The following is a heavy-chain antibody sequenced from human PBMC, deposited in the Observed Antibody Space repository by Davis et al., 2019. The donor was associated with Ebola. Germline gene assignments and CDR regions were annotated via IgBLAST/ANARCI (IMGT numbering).Heavy chain of an antibody. J-gene: IGHJ5*02. D-gene: IGHD3-10*01. CDR3: ARLLMVRGSNWFDP. V-gene: IGHV4-38-2*02. Sequence: MPSETLSLTCTVSGYSVSSGYYWGLIRQPPGKGLEWIGYIYYSGSTYYNPSLKSRVTISVDTSKNQFSLQLRSVTAADTAVYYCARLLMVRGSNWFDPWGPGTLVTVSS. CDR1: GYSVSSGYY. CDR2: IYYSGST.